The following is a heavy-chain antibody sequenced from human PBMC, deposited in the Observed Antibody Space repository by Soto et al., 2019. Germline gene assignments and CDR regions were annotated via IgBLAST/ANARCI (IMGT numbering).Heavy chain of an antibody. V-gene: IGHV4-30-2*01. CDR1: GGSISSGCYS. D-gene: IGHD5-18*01. Sequence: PSETLSLTCAVSGGSISSGCYSWSWIRQPPGKGLEWIGYIYHIGSTYYNPSLKSRVTISVDRSKNQFSLKLSSVTAADTAVYYCARATLNGYRPRPWFDPWGQGTLVTVPQ. CDR2: IYHIGST. CDR3: ARATLNGYRPRPWFDP. J-gene: IGHJ5*02.